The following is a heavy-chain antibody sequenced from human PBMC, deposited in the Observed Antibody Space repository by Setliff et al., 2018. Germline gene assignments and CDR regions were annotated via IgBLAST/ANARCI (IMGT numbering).Heavy chain of an antibody. CDR3: ARDRAYGDGYYYYGMDV. D-gene: IGHD4-17*01. J-gene: IGHJ6*02. CDR1: GDSISSTYH. V-gene: IGHV4-38-2*02. Sequence: SETLSLTCNVSGDSISSTYHWGWIRQSPGKGLEWIGTIYHSGNTYYNPPLNSRLTISVDTSKNQFSLRLTSVTAADTAVYYCARDRAYGDGYYYYGMDVWGQGTTVTVSS. CDR2: IYHSGNT.